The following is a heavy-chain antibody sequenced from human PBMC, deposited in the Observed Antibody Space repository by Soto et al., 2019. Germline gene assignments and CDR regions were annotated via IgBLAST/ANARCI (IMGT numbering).Heavy chain of an antibody. CDR1: GYTFTGHY. CDR3: ARGWEFRTMDV. CDR2: INPNSGGT. D-gene: IGHD1-26*01. Sequence: ASVKVSCKASGYTFTGHYIHWVRQVPGQGLEWMGWINPNSGGTKFAQKFQGWVTMTRDTSISTAYMELSRLKSEDTAVYYCARGWEFRTMDVWGQGTTVTVSS. V-gene: IGHV1-2*04. J-gene: IGHJ6*02.